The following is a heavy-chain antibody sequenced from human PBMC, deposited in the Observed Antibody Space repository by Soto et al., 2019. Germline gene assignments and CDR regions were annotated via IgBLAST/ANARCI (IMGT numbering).Heavy chain of an antibody. V-gene: IGHV1-69*12. J-gene: IGHJ6*01. Sequence: QVQLVQSGAEVKKPGSSLKVSCKASGGIFSDFSFSWVRQAPGQGLEWMGGIMPIFGGPDYAQRFRGRVTITADEGTRTAFMELRGLTSEDTATYYCASSLRMAGIGNYYYGMDVW. CDR3: ASSLRMAGIGNYYYGMDV. CDR1: GGIFSDFS. CDR2: IMPIFGGP. D-gene: IGHD6-19*01.